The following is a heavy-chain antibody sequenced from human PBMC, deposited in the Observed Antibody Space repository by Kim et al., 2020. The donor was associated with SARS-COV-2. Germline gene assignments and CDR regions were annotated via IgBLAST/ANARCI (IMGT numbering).Heavy chain of an antibody. CDR3: VRDGGDSLGHFDY. Sequence: DYEVSVKSRVSVNPDTTKNQFSLHLSSVTPEDTAVYYCVRDGGDSLGHFDYWCQGILVTVSS. J-gene: IGHJ4*02. D-gene: IGHD2-21*02. V-gene: IGHV6-1*01.